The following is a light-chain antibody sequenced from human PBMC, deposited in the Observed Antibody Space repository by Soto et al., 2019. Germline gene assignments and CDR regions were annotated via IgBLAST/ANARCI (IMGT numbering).Light chain of an antibody. V-gene: IGKV1-39*01. CDR3: QQTYSTPRT. J-gene: IGKJ1*01. Sequence: EIQMTQSPSSLSASVGDRVTITCRASQSISNFLHWYQQKPGKAPKLLIYGAFNLQRGVPSRFSGSGSGTEFTLPVSSLQPEDVATYDCQQTYSTPRTFGQATKVESK. CDR1: QSISNF. CDR2: GAF.